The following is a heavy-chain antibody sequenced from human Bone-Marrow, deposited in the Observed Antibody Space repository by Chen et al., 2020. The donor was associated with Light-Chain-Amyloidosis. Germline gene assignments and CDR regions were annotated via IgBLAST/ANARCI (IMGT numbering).Heavy chain of an antibody. J-gene: IGHJ4*02. D-gene: IGHD3-22*01. CDR2: FYYSGKT. CDR1: GGYVSSSTYY. Sequence: QVHLQESGPGLVKASETLSLTCSVSGGYVSSSTYYWSWIRQPPGKGLEWIGYFYYSGKTNYNPSLKSRVTISGDTSRNEFSLKLTSVTAVDTALYYCARGSYFDSLFLEFWGQGTLVTVSS. CDR3: ARGSYFDSLFLEF. V-gene: IGHV4-61*01.